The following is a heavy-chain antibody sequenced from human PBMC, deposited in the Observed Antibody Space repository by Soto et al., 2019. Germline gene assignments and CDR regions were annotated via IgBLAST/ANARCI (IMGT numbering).Heavy chain of an antibody. Sequence: SETLSLTCTVSGASISNSDNYGSWIRQPPGKGLERIGYIYYSGSTYYNPSLKSRVTMSVDTSKNQFSLKLSSVTAADTAVYYCVSIFWSGYHWFDPWGQGNLVT. J-gene: IGHJ5*02. CDR3: VSIFWSGYHWFDP. CDR1: GASISNSDNY. D-gene: IGHD3-3*01. V-gene: IGHV4-30-4*01. CDR2: IYYSGST.